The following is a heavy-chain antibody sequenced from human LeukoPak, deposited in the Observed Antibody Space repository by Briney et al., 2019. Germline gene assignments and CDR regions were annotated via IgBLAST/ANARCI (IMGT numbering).Heavy chain of an antibody. D-gene: IGHD6-19*01. V-gene: IGHV3-66*01. CDR1: GFTVSSNY. CDR3: ARDPHRSGWLLPDY. J-gene: IGHJ4*02. CDR2: IYSGGST. Sequence: GGSLTLSCAASGFTVSSNYMSWVRQAPGKGLEWVSVIYSGGSTYYADSVKGRFTISRDNSKNTLYLQMNSLRAEDTAVYYCARDPHRSGWLLPDYWGQGTLVTVSS.